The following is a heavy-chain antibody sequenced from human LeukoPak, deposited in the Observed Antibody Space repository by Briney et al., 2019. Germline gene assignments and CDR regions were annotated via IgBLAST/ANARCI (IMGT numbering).Heavy chain of an antibody. V-gene: IGHV1-69*13. D-gene: IGHD1-1*01. Sequence: SVKVSCKASGGTFSNHAVSWVRQAPGQGLEWMGGIIPIFGTANYAQKFQGRVTITADESTSTAYMELSSLRSEDTAVYYCARAHRQLERLGRYYFDYWGQGALVTVSS. CDR3: ARAHRQLERLGRYYFDY. CDR1: GGTFSNHA. J-gene: IGHJ4*02. CDR2: IIPIFGTA.